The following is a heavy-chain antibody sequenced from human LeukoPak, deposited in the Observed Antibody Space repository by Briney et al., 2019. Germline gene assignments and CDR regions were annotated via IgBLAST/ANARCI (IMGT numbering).Heavy chain of an antibody. CDR1: GGSISSGSYY. V-gene: IGHV4-39*01. CDR3: GRNTRGGIYDLDY. Sequence: SETLCLTCTVSGGSISSGSYYWGWIRPPQGKGLEWIGTIYYSGSTYYNPSLKSRVTIFVDTSKNQFLLTLSSVTAAGTAAYFYGRNTRGGIYDLDYWGQGTLVTVSS. CDR2: IYYSGST. J-gene: IGHJ4*02. D-gene: IGHD2/OR15-2a*01.